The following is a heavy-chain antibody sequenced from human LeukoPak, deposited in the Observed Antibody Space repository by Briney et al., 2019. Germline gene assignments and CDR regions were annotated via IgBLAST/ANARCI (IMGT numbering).Heavy chain of an antibody. Sequence: SETLSLTCTVSGGSISSYYWSWIRQPPGKGLEWIGYIYYSGSTNYNPSLKSRVTISVDTSKNQFSLKLSSMTAADTAVYYCTRARSSGWGHNFDYWGQGTRVTVSA. J-gene: IGHJ4*02. V-gene: IGHV4-59*01. D-gene: IGHD6-19*01. CDR3: TRARSSGWGHNFDY. CDR2: IYYSGST. CDR1: GGSISSYY.